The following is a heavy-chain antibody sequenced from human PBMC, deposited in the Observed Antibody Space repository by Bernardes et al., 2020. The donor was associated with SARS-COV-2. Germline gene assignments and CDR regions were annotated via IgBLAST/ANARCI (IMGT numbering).Heavy chain of an antibody. CDR1: GASISSVGDY. J-gene: IGHJ5*02. CDR3: ARGTWIELWLGGNWFDP. V-gene: IGHV4-31*03. Sequence: SETLSLTCTVSGASISSVGDYWSWLRQHPGKGLEWIGYIYYSGNSHYNPSLKSRATISVDTSKNQFSLKLSSVTAADTAVYYCARGTWIELWLGGNWFDPWGQGSLVTVSS. D-gene: IGHD5-18*01. CDR2: IYYSGNS.